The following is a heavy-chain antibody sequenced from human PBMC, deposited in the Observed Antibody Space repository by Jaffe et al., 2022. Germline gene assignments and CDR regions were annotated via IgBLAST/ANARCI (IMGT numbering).Heavy chain of an antibody. J-gene: IGHJ3*02. D-gene: IGHD3-22*01. CDR1: GFTFSSYE. Sequence: EVQLVESGGGLVQPGGSLRLSCAASGFTFSSYEMNWVRQAPGKGLEWVSYISSSGSTIYYADSVKGRFTISRDNAKNSLYLQMNSLRAEDTAVYYCASTPTYYYDSSGYLDAFDIWGQGTMVTVSS. V-gene: IGHV3-48*03. CDR3: ASTPTYYYDSSGYLDAFDI. CDR2: ISSSGSTI.